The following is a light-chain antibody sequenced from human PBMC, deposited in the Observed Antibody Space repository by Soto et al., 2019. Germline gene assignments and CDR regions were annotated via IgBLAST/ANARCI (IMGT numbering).Light chain of an antibody. CDR2: AAS. J-gene: IGKJ2*01. CDR3: LQDYNYPLT. V-gene: IGKV1-6*01. Sequence: AIQMTQSPSSLSASVGDRVTITCRASQAIGYDLTWYQQKPGKAPNLLIFAASRLQSGVPSRFSGSGSGTVFTLTISSLQPEDFASYYCLQDYNYPLTFGQGTKLEIK. CDR1: QAIGYD.